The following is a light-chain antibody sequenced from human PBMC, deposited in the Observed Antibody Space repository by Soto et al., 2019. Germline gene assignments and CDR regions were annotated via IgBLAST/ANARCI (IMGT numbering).Light chain of an antibody. Sequence: EIRRTQSPDSLSVSPGETATLSCRASQSLNTDLAWYQQKPGQAPRLLLYGASTRAPGISTRFSGGGSGTEFTLTISDLQSEDSAVYYCQHYKIWPPITLGQGTRLAI. J-gene: IGKJ5*01. V-gene: IGKV3-15*01. CDR2: GAS. CDR1: QSLNTD. CDR3: QHYKIWPPIT.